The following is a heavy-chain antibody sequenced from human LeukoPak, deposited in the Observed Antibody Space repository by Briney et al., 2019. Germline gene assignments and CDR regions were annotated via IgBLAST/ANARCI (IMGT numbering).Heavy chain of an antibody. CDR3: VRDGSGSDFSLDY. CDR1: GFNFDNYY. J-gene: IGHJ4*02. CDR2: IRHDGSDV. D-gene: IGHD3-10*01. Sequence: PGGSLRLSCVGSGFNFDNYYMSWVRQAPGKGLEWVADIRHDGSDVYNVDSVRGRSTISRDNAKNSVFLQMNSLKDEDTAVYYCVRDGSGSDFSLDYWGQGTRVNFSS. V-gene: IGHV3-7*04.